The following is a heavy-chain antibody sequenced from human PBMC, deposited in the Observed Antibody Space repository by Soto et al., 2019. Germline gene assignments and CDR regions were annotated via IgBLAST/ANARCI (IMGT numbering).Heavy chain of an antibody. CDR3: ARSLLVVAAPEVEFYYYGMDV. V-gene: IGHV3-30-3*01. CDR1: GFTFSSYA. Sequence: GGSLRLSCAASGFTFSSYAMHWVRQAPGKGLEWVAVISYDGSNKYYADSVKGRFTISRDNSKNTLYLQMNSLRAEDTAVYYCARSLLVVAAPEVEFYYYGMDVWGQGTTVTVSS. J-gene: IGHJ6*02. D-gene: IGHD2-15*01. CDR2: ISYDGSNK.